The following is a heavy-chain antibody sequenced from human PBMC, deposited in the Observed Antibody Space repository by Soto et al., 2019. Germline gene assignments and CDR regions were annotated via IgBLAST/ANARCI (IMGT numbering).Heavy chain of an antibody. CDR2: TYYRSKWYN. CDR1: GYSVTSNSAN. J-gene: IGHJ3*02. V-gene: IGHV6-1*01. D-gene: IGHD5-18*01. CDR3: ARWIQGSHAFEI. Sequence: PSQTLSFTCAISGYSVTSNSANLNLIRLSPSRGLEWLGRTYYRSKWYNDYAVSVKSRITINPDTSKNQFSLQLNSVTPEDTAVYYCARWIQGSHAFEIWGQGTMVTVSS.